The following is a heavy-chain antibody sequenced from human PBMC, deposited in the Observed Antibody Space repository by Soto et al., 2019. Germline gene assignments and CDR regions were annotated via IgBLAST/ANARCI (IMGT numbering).Heavy chain of an antibody. CDR1: GGTFSSDA. Sequence: QVQLVQSGAEMRKPGSSVKVSCKASGGTFSSDAVSWVRQAPGQGLEWVGGLVPILGTTHYAQKFRGRVTIPADESTNTAVMEVSSLTSDDTAVFYCARASGYVSGWYHDYWGQGARVTVSS. J-gene: IGHJ4*02. D-gene: IGHD6-19*01. CDR3: ARASGYVSGWYHDY. CDR2: LVPILGTT. V-gene: IGHV1-69*01.